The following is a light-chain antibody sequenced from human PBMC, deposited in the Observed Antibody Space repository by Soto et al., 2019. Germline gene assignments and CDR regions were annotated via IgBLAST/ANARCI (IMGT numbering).Light chain of an antibody. CDR1: ESVNIY. Sequence: EVVLTQSPASLSLSPGETATLSCKASESVNIYVNWYQKRPGQAPRILISDSFSRAAGVSDKFRGGGSGTAFTLAISSVDPEASAVYYCQQRNSWHLSFGGGTRVEI. J-gene: IGKJ4*01. CDR3: QQRNSWHLS. V-gene: IGKV3D-11*02. CDR2: DSF.